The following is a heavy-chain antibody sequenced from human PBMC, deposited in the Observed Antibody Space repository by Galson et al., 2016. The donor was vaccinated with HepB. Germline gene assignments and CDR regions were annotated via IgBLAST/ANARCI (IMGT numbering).Heavy chain of an antibody. CDR1: GLTLNDYA. V-gene: IGHV3-9*01. D-gene: IGHD3-16*02. CDR2: ISWNSGSI. Sequence: SLSLSCTATGLTLNDYAMQWLRHASRKGLEWVSTISWNSGSIGYADSVKGRFTISRDNAKNSLYPQMNSLRAEDTAFYYCAKSYYDYVWGSYRYTSIDYWGQGTLVTFSS. J-gene: IGHJ4*02. CDR3: AKSYYDYVWGSYRYTSIDY.